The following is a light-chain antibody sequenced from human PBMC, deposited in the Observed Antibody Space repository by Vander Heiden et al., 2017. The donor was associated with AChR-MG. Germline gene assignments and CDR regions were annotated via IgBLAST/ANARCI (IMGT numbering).Light chain of an antibody. CDR1: QSISSY. V-gene: IGKV1-39*01. CDR3: QQSYSTPF. J-gene: IGKJ3*01. Sequence: DIQMTQSPSSLSASVGDRVTITCRASQSISSYLNWYQQKRGKAPKLLIYAASSLQSGVPSRFSGSGSGTDFTLTISSLQPEDFATYYCQQSYSTPFFGPGTKVDIK. CDR2: AAS.